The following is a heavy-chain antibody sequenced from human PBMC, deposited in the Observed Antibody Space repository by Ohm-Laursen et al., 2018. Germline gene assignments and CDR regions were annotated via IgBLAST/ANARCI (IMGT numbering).Heavy chain of an antibody. V-gene: IGHV3-23*01. CDR3: AKCIRRSRHGVDC. J-gene: IGHJ4*02. CDR1: GFTFSNYA. Sequence: SLGLSCAASGFTFSNYAMSWVRQAPGKGLEWVSGISGRGDYTYYADSVKGRFTVSRDDSKSTLYLQMNSLRAEDTAVYYCAKCIRRSRHGVDCWGQGTLVTVSS. D-gene: IGHD2-2*01. CDR2: ISGRGDYT.